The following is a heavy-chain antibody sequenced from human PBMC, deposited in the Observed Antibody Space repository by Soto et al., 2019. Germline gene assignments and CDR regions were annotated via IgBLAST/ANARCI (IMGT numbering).Heavy chain of an antibody. D-gene: IGHD3-9*01. CDR3: ARDPNPYYDILTGYPDH. V-gene: IGHV3-30-3*01. J-gene: IGHJ4*02. CDR2: ISLDGTRT. Sequence: GGSLRLSCATSGFTFGSFALHWVRQAPCKGLEWMAVISLDGTRTYYADSVKGRFTISRDQSRNTLYLQMNRLRVEDTAVYYCARDPNPYYDILTGYPDHWGQGTLVTVSS. CDR1: GFTFGSFA.